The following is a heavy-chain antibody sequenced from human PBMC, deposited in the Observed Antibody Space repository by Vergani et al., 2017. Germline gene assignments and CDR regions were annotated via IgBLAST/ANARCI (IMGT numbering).Heavy chain of an antibody. CDR2: ISWNSGSI. J-gene: IGHJ3*01. CDR3: AKVRTSTRDAFDD. D-gene: IGHD2-15*01. CDR1: GFTFDDYA. Sequence: EVQLVESGGGLVQPGRSLRLSCAASGFTFDDYAMHWVRQAPGKGLEWVSGISWNSGSIGYADSVKGRFTISRDNAKNSLYLQMNSLRAEDTALYYCAKVRTSTRDAFDDWGQGTMVTVSS. V-gene: IGHV3-9*01.